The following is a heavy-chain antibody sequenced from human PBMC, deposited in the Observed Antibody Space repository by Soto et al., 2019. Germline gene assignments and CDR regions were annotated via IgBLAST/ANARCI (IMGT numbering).Heavy chain of an antibody. CDR1: GYTFFTYD. J-gene: IGHJ5*02. CDR3: ARHHGPTTSEKWFDR. CDR2: ISTYSGDT. Sequence: QVHLVQSGVEVKTPGASVKVSCQASGYTFFTYDIIWVRQAPGQGLEWMGWISTYSGDTKYAQKFQGRVTMTTDTSTTTAYLELRSLRSDGTSVYYCARHHGPTTSEKWFDRWGQGTLVTVSS. D-gene: IGHD5-12*01. V-gene: IGHV1-18*01.